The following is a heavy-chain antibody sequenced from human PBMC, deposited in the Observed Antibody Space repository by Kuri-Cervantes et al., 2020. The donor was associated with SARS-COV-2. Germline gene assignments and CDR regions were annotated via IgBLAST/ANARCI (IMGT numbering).Heavy chain of an antibody. D-gene: IGHD3-3*01. CDR3: TTDGDYDFWSGYYDDY. CDR1: GFTFSNAW. Sequence: GESLKISCAASGFTFSNAWMNCVRQAPGKGLEWVGRIKSKTDGGTTDYAAPVKGRFTISRDDSKDTLYLQMNSLKTEDTAVYYCTTDGDYDFWSGYYDDYWGQGTLVTVSS. CDR2: IKSKTDGGTT. V-gene: IGHV3-15*07. J-gene: IGHJ4*02.